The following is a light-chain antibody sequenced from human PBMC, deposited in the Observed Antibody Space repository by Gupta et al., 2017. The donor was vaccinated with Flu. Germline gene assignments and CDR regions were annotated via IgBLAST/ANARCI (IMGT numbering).Light chain of an antibody. CDR1: NIGSKS. CDR2: NDG. V-gene: IGLV3-21*02. J-gene: IGLJ2*01. Sequence: SYVLTQPPSVSVAPGQTARITCGGNNIGSKSVHWYQQKPGQAPVLVVYNDGDRPSGIPERFSGSNSGNTATLTISRVEAGDEADYYCQVWDSTSEHPVFGGGTKLTVL. CDR3: QVWDSTSEHPV.